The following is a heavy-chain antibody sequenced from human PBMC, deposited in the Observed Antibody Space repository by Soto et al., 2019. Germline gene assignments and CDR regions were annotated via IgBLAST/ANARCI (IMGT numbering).Heavy chain of an antibody. V-gene: IGHV1-2*04. Sequence: GASVKVSCKASGYTFTGYYMHWVRQAPGQGLEWMGWINPNSGGTNYAQKFQGWVTMTRDTSISTAYMELSRLRSDDTAVYYCAREGRRRWLQSTFSYYGMYVWGQGTTVTVS. CDR1: GYTFTGYY. J-gene: IGHJ6*02. CDR3: AREGRRRWLQSTFSYYGMYV. CDR2: INPNSGGT. D-gene: IGHD5-12*01.